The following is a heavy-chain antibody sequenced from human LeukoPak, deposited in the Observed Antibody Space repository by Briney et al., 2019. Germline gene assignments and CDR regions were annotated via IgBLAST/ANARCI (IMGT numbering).Heavy chain of an antibody. D-gene: IGHD6-6*01. Sequence: PGGSLRLSCAAPGFTFSSYAMSWVCQAPGKGLEWVSAISGSGGSTYYADSVKGRFTISRDNSENTLYLQMNSLRAEDTAVYYCTSSSSRGIYYYYYYMDVWGKGTTVTVSS. V-gene: IGHV3-23*01. CDR2: ISGSGGST. CDR3: TSSSSRGIYYYYYYMDV. CDR1: GFTFSSYA. J-gene: IGHJ6*03.